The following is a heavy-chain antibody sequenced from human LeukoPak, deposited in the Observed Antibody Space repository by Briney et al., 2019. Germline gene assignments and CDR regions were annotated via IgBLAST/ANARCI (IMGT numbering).Heavy chain of an antibody. CDR1: GYTFTNYY. CDR2: INPGGGNT. CDR3: ARRAVDNSYYYYMDV. D-gene: IGHD6-19*01. J-gene: IGHJ6*03. Sequence: GASVKVSCKASGYTFTNYYIHWVRQAPGQGLEWMGLINPGGGNTNYAQNFQGRVTMTRDTSASTVYMELSSLRYEDTAVYYCARRAVDNSYYYYMDVWGKGTTVTVSS. V-gene: IGHV1-46*01.